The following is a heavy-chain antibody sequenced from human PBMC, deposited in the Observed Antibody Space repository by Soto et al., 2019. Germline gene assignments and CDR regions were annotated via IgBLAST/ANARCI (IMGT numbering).Heavy chain of an antibody. V-gene: IGHV3-23*01. CDR2: ISGSGGST. Sequence: GGSLRLSCAASGFTFSSYAMSWVRQAPGKGLEWVSAISGSGGSTYYADSVKGRFTISRDNSKNTLYLQMNSLRAEDTAVYYCAKALWSGYYHYYYYYGMDVWGQGTTVTVSS. CDR1: GFTFSSYA. J-gene: IGHJ6*02. D-gene: IGHD3-3*01. CDR3: AKALWSGYYHYYYYYGMDV.